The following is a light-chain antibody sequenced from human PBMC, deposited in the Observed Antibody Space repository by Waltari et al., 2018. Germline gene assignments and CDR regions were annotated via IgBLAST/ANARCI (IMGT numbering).Light chain of an antibody. CDR1: SSDVGGYNY. V-gene: IGLV2-14*01. Sequence: QSALTQPASVSGSPGQSITISCTGTSSDVGGYNYGSWYQQHPGKAPQLMIFEVSHRPSGVSNRFSASKSGNTASLSISGLQAEDEADYYCTSYRSGSTPFVFGTGTKVTVL. J-gene: IGLJ1*01. CDR3: TSYRSGSTPFV. CDR2: EVS.